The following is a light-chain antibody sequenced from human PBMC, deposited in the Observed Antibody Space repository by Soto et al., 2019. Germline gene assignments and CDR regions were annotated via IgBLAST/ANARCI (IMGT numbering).Light chain of an antibody. CDR1: HSVSSNY. CDR3: QQYGISPT. Sequence: EIVLTQSPGTLSLSPGERATLSCRSSHSVSSNYFAWYQQKPGQAPRLLIYDVSSRATGIPDRFSGSGSGTDFTLTISSLEPVDFAVYYCQQYGISPTFGQGTKVEIK. J-gene: IGKJ1*01. V-gene: IGKV3-20*01. CDR2: DVS.